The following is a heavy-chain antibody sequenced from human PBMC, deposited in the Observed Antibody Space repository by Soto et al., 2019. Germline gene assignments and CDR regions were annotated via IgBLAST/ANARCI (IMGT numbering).Heavy chain of an antibody. Sequence: QVQLLQSGAEVKKPGSSVKVSCQASGDTLTSYTVNWVRQAPGQGLEWVGGITPVFGTTDYAHKFQGRVKITADEGTNIASLELNTLTSDDTGVYYCARALAMRGVLGDYDVDVWGQGTTVIVSS. CDR2: ITPVFGTT. V-gene: IGHV1-69*01. CDR1: GDTLTSYT. J-gene: IGHJ6*02. CDR3: ARALAMRGVLGDYDVDV. D-gene: IGHD3-10*01.